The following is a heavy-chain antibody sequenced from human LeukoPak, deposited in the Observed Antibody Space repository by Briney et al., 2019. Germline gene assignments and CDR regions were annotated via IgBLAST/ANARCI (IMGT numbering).Heavy chain of an antibody. CDR1: GGSISSSSYY. CDR2: IYYSGNT. V-gene: IGHV4-39*07. CDR3: AREAVGFYDISGYRAEYFQH. D-gene: IGHD3-22*01. Sequence: PSETLSLTCTVSGGSISSSSYYWGWIRQPPGKGLEWIGSIYYSGNTYYNASLKSRVTISVDTSKNQFSLKLSSLTAADTAVYFCAREAVGFYDISGYRAEYFQHWGQGTLVTVSS. J-gene: IGHJ1*01.